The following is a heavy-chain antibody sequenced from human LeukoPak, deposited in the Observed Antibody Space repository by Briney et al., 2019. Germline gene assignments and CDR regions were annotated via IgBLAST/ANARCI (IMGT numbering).Heavy chain of an antibody. Sequence: PSETLSLTCTVSGGSVSSGSYYWSWIRQPPGKGLEWIVYIYYSGSTNYNPSLTSRVTISVDTSKNQFSLKLSSVTAADTAVYYCARVEVPAARFRYYYYGMDVWGQGTTVTVSS. D-gene: IGHD2-2*01. V-gene: IGHV4-61*01. CDR1: GGSVSSGSYY. CDR3: ARVEVPAARFRYYYYGMDV. CDR2: IYYSGST. J-gene: IGHJ6*02.